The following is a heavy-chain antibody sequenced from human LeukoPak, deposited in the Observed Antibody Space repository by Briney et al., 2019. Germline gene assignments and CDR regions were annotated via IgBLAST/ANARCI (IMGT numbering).Heavy chain of an antibody. Sequence: SQTLSLTCTVSGGSISSGSYYWSWIRQPAGKGLEWIGRIYTSGSTNYNPSLKSRVTISVDTSKNQFSLKLSSVTAADTAVYYCARDRSSSSNPWFDPWGQGTLVTVSS. CDR2: IYTSGST. CDR3: ARDRSSSSNPWFDP. J-gene: IGHJ5*02. CDR1: GGSISSGSYY. D-gene: IGHD6-6*01. V-gene: IGHV4-61*02.